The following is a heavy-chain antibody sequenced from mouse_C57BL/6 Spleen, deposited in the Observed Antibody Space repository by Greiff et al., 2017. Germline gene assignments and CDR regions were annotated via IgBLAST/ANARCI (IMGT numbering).Heavy chain of an antibody. CDR2: IHPNSGST. CDR3: ARSPYYYSNWYCDV. J-gene: IGHJ1*03. D-gene: IGHD2-5*01. Sequence: QVQLQQPGAELVKPGASVKLSCKASGYTFTSYWMHWVKQRPGQGLAWLGMIHPNSGSTNSNEQFKSKATLTVNKSSSTAYMQLRILTTEDSAGDYCARSPYYYSNWYCDVWGTGTTVTVSA. CDR1: GYTFTSYW. V-gene: IGHV1-64*01.